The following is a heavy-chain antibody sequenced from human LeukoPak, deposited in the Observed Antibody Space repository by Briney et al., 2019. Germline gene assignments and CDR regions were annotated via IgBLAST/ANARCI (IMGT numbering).Heavy chain of an antibody. V-gene: IGHV1-18*01. Sequence: EASVKVSCKASGYTFTSYGISWVRQAPGQGLEWMGWISAYNGNTNYAQKLQGRVTMTTDTSTSTAYMELRSLRSDDTAVYYCARDRPSYDFWSNTMDVWGQGTTVTVSS. CDR2: ISAYNGNT. CDR1: GYTFTSYG. CDR3: ARDRPSYDFWSNTMDV. D-gene: IGHD3-3*01. J-gene: IGHJ6*02.